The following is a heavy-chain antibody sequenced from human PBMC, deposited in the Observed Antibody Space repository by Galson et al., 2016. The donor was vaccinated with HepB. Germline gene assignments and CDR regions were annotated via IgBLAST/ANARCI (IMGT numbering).Heavy chain of an antibody. CDR3: ASRHSGWYYFDY. D-gene: IGHD6-19*01. Sequence: SLRLSCAASGFIFSVYNMNWARQAPRKGLEWIAWITSSSDTMYYADSVKGRFTISRDNAKNSLYLQMNSLRAEDTAVYYCASRHSGWYYFDYWGQGTLVTVSS. J-gene: IGHJ4*02. CDR1: GFIFSVYN. V-gene: IGHV3-48*04. CDR2: ITSSSDTM.